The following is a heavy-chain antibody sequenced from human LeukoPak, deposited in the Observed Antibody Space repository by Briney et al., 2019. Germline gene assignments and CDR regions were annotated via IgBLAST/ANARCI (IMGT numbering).Heavy chain of an antibody. CDR2: IKSKTDDGAI. V-gene: IGHV3-15*01. J-gene: IGHJ4*02. CDR3: TTGQRRYDSSGFYPYYFDH. CDR1: GFNVSNNY. Sequence: SGGSLRLSCAASGFNVSNNYMTWVRQAPGKGLEWVGRIKSKTDDGAIDYAAPVKGRFTISRDDSKNTLYLQMDSLKTEDTAVYYCTTGQRRYDSSGFYPYYFDHWGQGTLVTVSS. D-gene: IGHD3-22*01.